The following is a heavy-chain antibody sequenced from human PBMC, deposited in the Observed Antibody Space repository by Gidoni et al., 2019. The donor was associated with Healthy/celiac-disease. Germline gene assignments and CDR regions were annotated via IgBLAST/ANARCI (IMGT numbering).Heavy chain of an antibody. CDR3: AKEGSSSSYYYYYMDV. CDR1: GLTFSSSG. J-gene: IGHJ6*03. Sequence: QVQLVESGGGVVQPGGSLRLSCAASGLTFSSSGMHWVRPAPGGGLDGLECIRYDDSNKYYADSVKVRFTIARDNSKNTLYLQMNSLRAEDTAVYYCAKEGSSSSYYYYYMDVWGKGTTVTVSS. CDR2: IRYDDSNK. V-gene: IGHV3-30*02. D-gene: IGHD6-6*01.